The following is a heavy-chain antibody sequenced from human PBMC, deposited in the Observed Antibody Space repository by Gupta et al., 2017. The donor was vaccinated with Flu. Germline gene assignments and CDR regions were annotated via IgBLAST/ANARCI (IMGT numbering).Heavy chain of an antibody. J-gene: IGHJ4*02. CDR2: IRSSSSYI. D-gene: IGHD1-26*01. V-gene: IGHV3-21*01. CDR3: AREIRGSYSVCFDY. CDR1: GFTFSSYS. Sequence: EVQLVESGGGLVKPGGSLRPPCAASGFTFSSYSMNWVRQAPGKGLEWVSSIRSSSSYIYYADSVKGRFTISRDNAKNSLYLQMNSLRAEDTAVYYCAREIRGSYSVCFDYWGQGTLVTVSS.